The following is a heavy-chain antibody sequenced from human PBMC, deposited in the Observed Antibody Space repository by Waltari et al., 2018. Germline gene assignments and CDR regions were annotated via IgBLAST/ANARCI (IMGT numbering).Heavy chain of an antibody. J-gene: IGHJ6*02. Sequence: EVQLVQSGAEVKRPGESLRISCKGSGYRFRSYWFSWVRQMPGKGLEWMGKIDPSDSDTSYSPSFQGHVTISTDKSITTAYLHWSSLRASDTAIYYCARSPYGMDVWGQGTTVTVSS. V-gene: IGHV5-10-1*03. CDR1: GYRFRSYW. CDR2: IDPSDSDT. CDR3: ARSPYGMDV.